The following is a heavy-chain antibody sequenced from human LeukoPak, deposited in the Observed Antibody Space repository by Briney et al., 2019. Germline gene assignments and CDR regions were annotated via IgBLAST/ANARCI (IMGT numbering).Heavy chain of an antibody. Sequence: GGSLRLSCAASGFTFDNYRMSWVRQAPGQGLEWVSTVNADGGNTYYADSVKGRFTISRDNSKSTPILQMNSLRVEDTALYYCTKRVKYGGTWDHFADWGQGTLVTVSS. V-gene: IGHV3-23*01. CDR2: VNADGGNT. J-gene: IGHJ4*02. D-gene: IGHD1-26*01. CDR1: GFTFDNYR. CDR3: TKRVKYGGTWDHFAD.